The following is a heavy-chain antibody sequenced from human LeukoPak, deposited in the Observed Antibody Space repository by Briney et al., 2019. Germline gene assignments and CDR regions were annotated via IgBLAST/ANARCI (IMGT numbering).Heavy chain of an antibody. J-gene: IGHJ3*02. D-gene: IGHD3-10*01. CDR1: GYTLTSYG. V-gene: IGHV1-18*01. Sequence: ASVKVSCKASGYTLTSYGISWVRQAPGQGLEWMGWISAYNGNTNYAQKLQGRVTMTTDTSTSTAYMELRSLRSDDTAVYYCARVGKVRGVIINAFDIWGQGTMVTVSS. CDR2: ISAYNGNT. CDR3: ARVGKVRGVIINAFDI.